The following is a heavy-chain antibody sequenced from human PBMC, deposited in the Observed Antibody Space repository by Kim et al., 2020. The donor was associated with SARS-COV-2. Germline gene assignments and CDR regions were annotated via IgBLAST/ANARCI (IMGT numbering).Heavy chain of an antibody. CDR2: INPNSGGT. V-gene: IGHV1-2*04. D-gene: IGHD6-19*01. CDR3: ARTKSGQWLTPGLGAISGDYYYGMDV. CDR1: GYTFTGYY. J-gene: IGHJ6*02. Sequence: ASVKVSCKASGYTFTGYYMHWVRQAPGQGLEWMGWINPNSGGTNYAQKFQGWVTMTRDTSISTAYMELSRLRSDDTAVYYCARTKSGQWLTPGLGAISGDYYYGMDVWGQGTTVTVSS.